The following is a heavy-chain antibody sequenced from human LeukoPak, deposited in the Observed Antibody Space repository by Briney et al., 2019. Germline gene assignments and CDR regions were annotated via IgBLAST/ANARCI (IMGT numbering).Heavy chain of an antibody. CDR2: IYYSGST. Sequence: SETLCLTCTVSGGSISSGGYYWSWIRQHPGKGLEWIGYIYYSGSTYYNPSLKSRVTISVDTSKNQFSLKLSSVTAADTAVYYCARAALVPFFDYWGQGTLVTVSS. CDR1: GGSISSGGYY. D-gene: IGHD6-13*01. J-gene: IGHJ4*02. V-gene: IGHV4-31*03. CDR3: ARAALVPFFDY.